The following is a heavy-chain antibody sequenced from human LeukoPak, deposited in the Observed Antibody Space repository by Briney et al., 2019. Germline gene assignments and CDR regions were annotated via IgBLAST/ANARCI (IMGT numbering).Heavy chain of an antibody. CDR3: RTGSRGYYFDY. J-gene: IGHJ4*02. V-gene: IGHV3-11*01. D-gene: IGHD1-1*01. CDR1: GFTFSDYY. CDR2: ISSSGSTI. Sequence: GGSLRLSCAASGFTFSDYYMSWIRQAPGKGLEWVSYISSSGSTIYYADSVKGRFTISRDNAKSSLYLQMNSLRAEDTAVYYCRTGSRGYYFDYWGQGTLVTVSS.